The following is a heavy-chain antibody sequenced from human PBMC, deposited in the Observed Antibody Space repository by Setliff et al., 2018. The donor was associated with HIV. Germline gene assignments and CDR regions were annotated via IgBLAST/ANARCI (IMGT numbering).Heavy chain of an antibody. CDR1: GYTFTSSG. CDR2: IGTYNGDT. D-gene: IGHD2-15*01. CDR3: ARGIDILVKMGIYYHYMDV. V-gene: IGHV1-18*01. J-gene: IGHJ6*03. Sequence: GASVKVSCKASGYTFTSSGITWVRQAPGQGLEWMGWIGTYNGDTNYAQKFQGRVTMTTDTSTSTAYMELRSLRADDTAVYYCARGIDILVKMGIYYHYMDVWGKGTTVTVSS.